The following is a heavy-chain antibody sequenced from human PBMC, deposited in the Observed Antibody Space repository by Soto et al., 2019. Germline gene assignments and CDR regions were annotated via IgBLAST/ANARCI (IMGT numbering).Heavy chain of an antibody. CDR2: INLNSGGT. Sequence: GSSAKVSRKASGYTFTCYYMHWVRQAPGQGLEWMGWINLNSGGTNYAQKFKGRVTMTRDTSISTAYMELSRLRSDDTAVYYCARDYCTSTRCYIDYWGQGTLVSVSS. D-gene: IGHD2-2*02. CDR3: ARDYCTSTRCYIDY. CDR1: GYTFTCYY. V-gene: IGHV1-2*02. J-gene: IGHJ4*02.